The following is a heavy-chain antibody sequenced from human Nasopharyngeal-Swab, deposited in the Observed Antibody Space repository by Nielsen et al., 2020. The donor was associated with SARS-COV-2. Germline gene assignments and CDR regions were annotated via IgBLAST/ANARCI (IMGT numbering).Heavy chain of an antibody. CDR1: GYSFTSYW. V-gene: IGHV5-51*01. CDR3: ARHQVGYSYGSYYYYMDV. Sequence: GGSLRLSCKGSGYSFTSYWIGWVRQMPGKGLEWMGIIYPGDSDTRYSPSFQGQVTISADKSISTAYLQWSSLKASDTAMYYCARHQVGYSYGSYYYYMDVWGKGTTVTVSS. J-gene: IGHJ6*03. CDR2: IYPGDSDT. D-gene: IGHD5-18*01.